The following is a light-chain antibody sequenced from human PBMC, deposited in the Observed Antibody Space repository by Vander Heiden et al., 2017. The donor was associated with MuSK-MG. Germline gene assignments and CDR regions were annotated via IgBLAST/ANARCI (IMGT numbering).Light chain of an antibody. V-gene: IGKV2-28*01. J-gene: IGKJ1*01. CDR1: QSLLHSNGYNY. CDR2: LGS. Sequence: DMVMTQSPLSMPVTAGEPASISCRSSQSLLHSNGYNYLDWYLQKPGQSPQLLIYLGSNRASGVPDRFSGSGSGTDFTLKISRVEAEDVGVYYCRQALQTPRTFGQGTKVEIK. CDR3: RQALQTPRT.